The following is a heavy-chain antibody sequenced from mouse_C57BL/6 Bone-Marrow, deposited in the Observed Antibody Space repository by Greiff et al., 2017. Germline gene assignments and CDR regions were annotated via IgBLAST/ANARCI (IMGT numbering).Heavy chain of an antibody. J-gene: IGHJ3*01. V-gene: IGHV1-54*01. CDR1: GYAFTNYL. Sequence: QVQLQQSGAELVRPGTSVKVSCKASGYAFTNYLIEWVKQRPGQGLEWIGVIIPGSGGTNYNEKFKGKATLTADKSSSTAYMQLSSLTSEDSAVYFCATTGTEWFAYWGQGTLVTVSA. D-gene: IGHD4-1*02. CDR3: ATTGTEWFAY. CDR2: IIPGSGGT.